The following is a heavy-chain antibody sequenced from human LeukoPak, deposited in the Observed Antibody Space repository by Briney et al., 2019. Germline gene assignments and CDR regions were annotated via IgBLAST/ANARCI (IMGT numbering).Heavy chain of an antibody. V-gene: IGHV4-61*02. CDR3: VKEWYYYDSSESSHFET. Sequence: PSQTLSLTCTVSGGSISSGSYYWSWIRQPAGKGLEWIGRIYTSGSTNYNPSLKSRVTISVDTSKNQFSLKLSSVTAADTAVYYCVKEWYYYDSSESSHFETWGQGTRLTVSS. CDR1: GGSISSGSYY. J-gene: IGHJ4*02. D-gene: IGHD3-22*01. CDR2: IYTSGST.